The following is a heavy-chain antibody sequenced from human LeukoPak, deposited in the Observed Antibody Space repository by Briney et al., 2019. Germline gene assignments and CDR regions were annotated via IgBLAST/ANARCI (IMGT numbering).Heavy chain of an antibody. CDR1: GFTFDDYA. V-gene: IGHV3-9*01. CDR2: ISWNSGSI. Sequence: EPGRSLRLSCAASGFTFDDYAMHWVRQAPGKGLEWVSGISWNSGSIGYADSVKGRFTISRDNAKNSLYLQMNSLRAEDTALYYCAKAAYSSGGEVDYWSQGTLVTVSS. CDR3: AKAAYSSGGEVDY. D-gene: IGHD6-19*01. J-gene: IGHJ4*02.